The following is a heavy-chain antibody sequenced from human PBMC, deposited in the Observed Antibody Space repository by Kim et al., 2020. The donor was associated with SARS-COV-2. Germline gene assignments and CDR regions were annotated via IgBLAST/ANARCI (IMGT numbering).Heavy chain of an antibody. D-gene: IGHD3-3*01. CDR3: ARDRGYYDFWSGPRRDAFDI. V-gene: IGHV6-1*01. J-gene: IGHJ3*02. CDR2: TYYRSKWYN. Sequence: SQTLSLTCAISGDSVSSNSAAWNWIRQSPSRGLEWLGRTYYRSKWYNDYAVSVKSRITINPDTSKNQFSLQLNSVTPEDTAVYYCARDRGYYDFWSGPRRDAFDIWGQGTMVTVSS. CDR1: GDSVSSNSAA.